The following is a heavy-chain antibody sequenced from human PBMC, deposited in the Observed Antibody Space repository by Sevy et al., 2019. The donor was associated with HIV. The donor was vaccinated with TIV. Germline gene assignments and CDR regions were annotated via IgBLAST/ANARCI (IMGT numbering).Heavy chain of an antibody. Sequence: ASVKVSCKASGDTFTNNYIHWVRQAPGQGLEWMGMVDPSAGNTTYAQKFQGRVTMTRDTSTSILYMVLSSLRSEDTAVYYCVRADPDQHFDSWGQGTLVTVSS. J-gene: IGHJ4*02. V-gene: IGHV1-46*01. CDR3: VRADPDQHFDS. CDR1: GDTFTNNY. CDR2: VDPSAGNT.